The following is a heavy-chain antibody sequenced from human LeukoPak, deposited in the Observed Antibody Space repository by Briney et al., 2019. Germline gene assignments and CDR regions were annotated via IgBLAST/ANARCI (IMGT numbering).Heavy chain of an antibody. CDR3: ASRNYYLDH. CDR1: GFSFSTYT. Sequence: GGSLRLSCAASGFSFSTYTMTWVRQAPGKGLEWVSGITDSGKPCYADSVKGRLTISRDNSKSTLYLQINSLRAEDTAVYYCASRNYYLDHWGQGALVTVPS. J-gene: IGHJ4*02. D-gene: IGHD3-10*01. CDR2: ITDSGKP. V-gene: IGHV3-23*01.